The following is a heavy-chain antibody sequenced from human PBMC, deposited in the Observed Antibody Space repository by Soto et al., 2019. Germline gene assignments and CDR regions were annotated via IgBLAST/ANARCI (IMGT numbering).Heavy chain of an antibody. V-gene: IGHV3-23*01. CDR2: ITSSGSST. CDR3: AKGPRFWSGVDAFDI. D-gene: IGHD3-3*01. Sequence: GGSLRLSCAASGFTFSSYAMSWVRQPPGKGLEWVSAITSSGSSTYYADSVRGRFTISRDNSRSTLYLQVHSLRAEDTAVYYCAKGPRFWSGVDAFDIWGQGTKVTVSS. CDR1: GFTFSSYA. J-gene: IGHJ3*02.